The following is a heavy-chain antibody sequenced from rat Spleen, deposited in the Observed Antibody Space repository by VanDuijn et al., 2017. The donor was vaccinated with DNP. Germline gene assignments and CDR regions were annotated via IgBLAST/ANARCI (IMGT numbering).Heavy chain of an antibody. CDR1: GFTFSNYG. CDR2: ISTGGGNT. CDR3: ARPSTGTTAGFAY. V-gene: IGHV5S14*01. J-gene: IGHJ3*01. D-gene: IGHD1-5*01. Sequence: EVQLVESGGGPVQPGRPLKLSCAASGFTFSNYGMAWVRQTPTKGLECVASISTGGGNTYYRDAVKGRFTISRDNAKNTQYLQMDSLRSEDTATYYCARPSTGTTAGFAYWGQGTLVTVSS.